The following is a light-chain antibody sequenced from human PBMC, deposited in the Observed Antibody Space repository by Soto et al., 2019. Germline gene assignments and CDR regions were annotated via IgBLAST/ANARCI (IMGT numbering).Light chain of an antibody. V-gene: IGKV1-5*01. J-gene: IGKJ2*01. CDR1: QSISSW. CDR2: DAS. Sequence: DIQMTQSPSTLSASVGDRVTITCRASQSISSWLAWYQQKPGKAPQLLIYDASSLESGVPSRFSGSASGTEFTLPISSLQPDDFATYYCQQYNSYLYTFGQGTKLEIK. CDR3: QQYNSYLYT.